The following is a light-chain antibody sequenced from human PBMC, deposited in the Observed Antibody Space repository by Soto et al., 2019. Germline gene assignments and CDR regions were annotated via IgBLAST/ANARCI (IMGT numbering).Light chain of an antibody. V-gene: IGKV3-20*01. CDR2: GAS. J-gene: IGKJ5*01. CDR3: QQYVGSVT. CDR1: QSVSSSY. Sequence: DIVLTQSPGTLSLSPGERATLSCRTSQSVSSSYLAWYQQKPGQAPRLLIHGASSRATGIPDRFSGSGSGTDFTLTISRLEPEDFAVYYCQQYVGSVTFGQGTRLEIK.